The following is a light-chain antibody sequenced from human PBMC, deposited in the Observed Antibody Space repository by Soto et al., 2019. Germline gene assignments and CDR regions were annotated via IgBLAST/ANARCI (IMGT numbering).Light chain of an antibody. CDR3: QQYYSTPLT. Sequence: DIVMTQSPDSLAVSLGERATINCKSSQSVIYSSNNKNYLAWYQQKPGQPPKLLIYWASTRESGVPDRFSGSGSGTEFTLTISSLQAEDVAVYYCQQYYSTPLTFGPGTKVDIK. J-gene: IGKJ3*01. CDR1: QSVIYSSNNKNY. CDR2: WAS. V-gene: IGKV4-1*01.